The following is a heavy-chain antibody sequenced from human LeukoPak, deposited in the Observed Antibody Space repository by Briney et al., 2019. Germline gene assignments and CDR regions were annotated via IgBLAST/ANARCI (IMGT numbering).Heavy chain of an antibody. CDR3: ARDPYYDFWSGYGVVDY. V-gene: IGHV3-21*01. Sequence: GALRPSCSASGFNFSSFSINWVRQAPGKGLGWGPSISKSSSYIYYADSVKGRFTISRDNAKNSLYLQMNSLRAEDTAVYYCARDPYYDFWSGYGVVDYWGQGTLVTVSS. D-gene: IGHD3-3*01. J-gene: IGHJ4*02. CDR2: ISKSSSYI. CDR1: GFNFSSFS.